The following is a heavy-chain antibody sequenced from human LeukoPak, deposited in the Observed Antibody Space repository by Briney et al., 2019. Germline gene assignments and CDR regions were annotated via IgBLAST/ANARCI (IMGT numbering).Heavy chain of an antibody. V-gene: IGHV1-2*06. J-gene: IGHJ5*02. CDR1: GYTFSGYY. D-gene: IGHD6-19*01. Sequence: ASVKVSCTASGYTFSGYYIHWVRQVPGQGLEWMGRINPNSGGTNSAQKFQGRVTMTRDTSISTAYMELSRLRFDDTAVYYCARAKGAVDHNWFDPWGQGTLVTVSS. CDR3: ARAKGAVDHNWFDP. CDR2: INPNSGGT.